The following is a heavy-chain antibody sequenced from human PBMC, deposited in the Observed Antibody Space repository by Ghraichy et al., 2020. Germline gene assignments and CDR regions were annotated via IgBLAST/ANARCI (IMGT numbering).Heavy chain of an antibody. D-gene: IGHD6-13*01. CDR3: ASFLGAAGENYFFDGMDV. J-gene: IGHJ6*02. V-gene: IGHV1-2*02. CDR2: INPKSGGT. CDR1: GYTFTAYY. Sequence: ASVKVSCKASGYTFTAYYMQWVRQAPGQGLEWMGWINPKSGGTNYAQKFQGRVALTRDTSINTAYMELNRLTSDDTAVYYCASFLGAAGENYFFDGMDVWGQGTTVTVSS.